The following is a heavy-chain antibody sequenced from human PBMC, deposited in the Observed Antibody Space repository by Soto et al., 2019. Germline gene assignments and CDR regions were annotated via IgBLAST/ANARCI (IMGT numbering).Heavy chain of an antibody. V-gene: IGHV4-34*01. J-gene: IGHJ4*02. CDR3: ASGLYSSSWGY. D-gene: IGHD6-13*01. Sequence: QVQLQQWGAGLLKPSETLSLTCAVYGGSFSGYYWSWIRQPPGKGLEWIGENNHSGSTNYNPSLKSRVTISVDTSKNQFSLKLSSVTAADTAVYYCASGLYSSSWGYWGQGTLVTVSS. CDR2: NNHSGST. CDR1: GGSFSGYY.